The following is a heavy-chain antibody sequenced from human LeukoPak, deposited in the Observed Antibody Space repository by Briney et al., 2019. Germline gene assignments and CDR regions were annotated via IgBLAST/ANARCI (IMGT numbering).Heavy chain of an antibody. V-gene: IGHV3-48*02. Sequence: GGSLRLSCAASGFMFSSFAMNWVRQAPGKGLEWVSYISASGTTIDYADSVKGRFTISRDNAKNSLYLQMDSLRDDDTAVYSCARGGLGSWTFDSWGQGTLVNVSS. J-gene: IGHJ4*02. D-gene: IGHD3-10*01. CDR2: ISASGTTI. CDR1: GFMFSSFA. CDR3: ARGGLGSWTFDS.